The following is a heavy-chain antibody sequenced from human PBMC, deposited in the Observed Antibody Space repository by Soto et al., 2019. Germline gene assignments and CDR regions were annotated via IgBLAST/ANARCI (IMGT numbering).Heavy chain of an antibody. J-gene: IGHJ6*02. CDR2: INHRGSI. D-gene: IGHD6-25*01. Sequence: QVQLQQWGAGLLKPSETLSLNCAVYGGSFSGYYWSWIRQPPGKGLEWIGEINHRGSINYNPSLKIRLNMSLYTVKHQLSLKLNAVTDADTAVFYCARGSRMQTPAASGRDYYYHGLDVWGQGTAVTVSS. CDR1: GGSFSGYY. V-gene: IGHV4-34*01. CDR3: ARGSRMQTPAASGRDYYYHGLDV.